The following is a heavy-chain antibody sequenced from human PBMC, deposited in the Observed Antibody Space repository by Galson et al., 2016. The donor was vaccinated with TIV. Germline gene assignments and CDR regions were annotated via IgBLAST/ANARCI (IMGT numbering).Heavy chain of an antibody. V-gene: IGHV1-18*01. CDR1: GYTFNSYG. CDR3: ARSDSYYKYALDV. Sequence: SVKVSCKASGYTFNSYGISWVRQAPGQGLEWMGWISAYTGNTNYAQRLQDRVTLTTDTSTTTAYMEMRSLTSDDTAVYYCARSDSYYKYALDVWGQGTTVTVSS. J-gene: IGHJ3*01. D-gene: IGHD3-10*01. CDR2: ISAYTGNT.